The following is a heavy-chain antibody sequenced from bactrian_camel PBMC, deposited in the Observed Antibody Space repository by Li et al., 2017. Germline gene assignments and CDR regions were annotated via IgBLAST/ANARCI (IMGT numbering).Heavy chain of an antibody. V-gene: IGHV3S53*01. Sequence: HVQLVESGGDSVQAGESLRLSCVASGYTLPMNMGWFRRLPGQEREGVAAIAGDGRTDYADSVKGRFTISQDNAKDTVYLQMNSLKTEDTAVYTCAAGITSRRNVGYCYPDKYYGQGTQVTVS. CDR1: GYTLPMN. J-gene: IGHJ4*01. CDR2: IAGDGRT. D-gene: IGHD2*01.